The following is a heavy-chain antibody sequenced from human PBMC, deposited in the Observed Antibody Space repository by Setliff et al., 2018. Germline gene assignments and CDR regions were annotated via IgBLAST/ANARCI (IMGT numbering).Heavy chain of an antibody. J-gene: IGHJ3*02. V-gene: IGHV4-38-2*02. CDR3: ARDYYDSSGYYLLAFDI. D-gene: IGHD3-22*01. CDR1: GYSISSGCY. CDR2: IYHSGST. Sequence: SETLSLTCAVSGYSISSGCYWGWIRQPPGKGLEWIGSIYHSGSTYYNPSLRSRVTISVDTSKNQFSLKLSSVTAADTAVYYCARDYYDSSGYYLLAFDIWGQGTMVTVSS.